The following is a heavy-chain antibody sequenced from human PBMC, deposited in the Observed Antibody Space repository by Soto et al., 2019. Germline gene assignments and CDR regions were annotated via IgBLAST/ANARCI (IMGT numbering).Heavy chain of an antibody. J-gene: IGHJ4*02. D-gene: IGHD6-6*01. CDR2: IYYSGST. CDR1: GGSISSYY. CDR3: ARDGRGSSSSGGLLGFYFDY. V-gene: IGHV4-59*01. Sequence: SETLSLTCTVSGGSISSYYWSWIRQPPGKGLEWIGYIYYSGSTNYNPSLKSRVTISVDTSKNQFSLKLSSVTAADTAVYYCARDGRGSSSSGGLLGFYFDYWGQGTLVTV.